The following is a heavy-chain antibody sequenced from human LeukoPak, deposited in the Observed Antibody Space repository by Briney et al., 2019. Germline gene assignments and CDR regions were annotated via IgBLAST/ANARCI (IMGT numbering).Heavy chain of an antibody. CDR3: AREGYCSSTSCSFDY. CDR2: IYTSGST. D-gene: IGHD2-2*01. J-gene: IGHJ4*02. V-gene: IGHV4-4*07. CDR1: GGSLSSYY. Sequence: SETLSLTCTVSGGSLSSYYWSWIRQPAGKGLEWIGRIYTSGSTNYNPSLKSRVTISVDTSKNQFSLKLSSVTAADTAVYYCAREGYCSSTSCSFDYWGQGTLVTVSS.